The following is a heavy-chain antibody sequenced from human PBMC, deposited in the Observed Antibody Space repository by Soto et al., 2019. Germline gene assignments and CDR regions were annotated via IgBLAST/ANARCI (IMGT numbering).Heavy chain of an antibody. V-gene: IGHV3-13*04. J-gene: IGHJ6*02. CDR3: SRGRMVSTSFYGMDV. CDR2: IGTRGDT. CDR1: GFTFSTYD. D-gene: IGHD2-8*01. Sequence: SGGSLRLSCAASGFTFSTYDMHWVRQTAGKGLEWVSSIGTRGDTYYSDSVRGRFTISRDDSKDSVYLQMSSLKTEDTAVYYCSRGRMVSTSFYGMDVWGQGTTVTVSS.